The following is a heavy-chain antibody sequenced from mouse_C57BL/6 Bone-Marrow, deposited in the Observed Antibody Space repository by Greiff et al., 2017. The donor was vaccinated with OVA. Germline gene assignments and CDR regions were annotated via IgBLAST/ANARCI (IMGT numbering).Heavy chain of an antibody. J-gene: IGHJ2*01. D-gene: IGHD2-10*02. CDR2: IYPGSGNT. Sequence: VQVVESGPELVKPGASVKISCKASGYTFTDYYINWVKQRPGQGLEWIGWIYPGSGNTKYNEKFKGKATLTVDTSSSTAYMQLSSLTSEDSAVYFCAREYEGYYFDYWGQGTTLTVSS. CDR1: GYTFTDYY. V-gene: IGHV1-84*01. CDR3: AREYEGYYFDY.